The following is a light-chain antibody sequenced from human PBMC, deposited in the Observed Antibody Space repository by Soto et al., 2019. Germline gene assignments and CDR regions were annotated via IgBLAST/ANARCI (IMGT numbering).Light chain of an antibody. CDR3: QQLNWYPLA. Sequence: DIQLTQSPSFLSAFVGDTVTITCRASQAMSNYLAWYQQKPGKVPKLLIRSASTLQSGVPPRFSGGGSGTVFTLTISTLQPDDSGIYYCQQLNWYPLAFGGGTNVEIK. CDR1: QAMSNY. J-gene: IGKJ4*01. V-gene: IGKV1-9*01. CDR2: SAS.